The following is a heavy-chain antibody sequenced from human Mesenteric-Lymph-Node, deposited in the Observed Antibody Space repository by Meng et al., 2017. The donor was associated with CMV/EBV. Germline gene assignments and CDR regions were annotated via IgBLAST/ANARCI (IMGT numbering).Heavy chain of an antibody. Sequence: KVSCKASGYTFTTYWIGWVRQMPGKGLEWMGMIYPYDSDTIYSPSFQGQVTISVDKSINTAYLQWSSLKASDTAMYYCARRMGTQPGHWFDPWGQGTLVTVSS. V-gene: IGHV5-51*01. CDR3: ARRMGTQPGHWFDP. CDR2: IYPYDSDT. J-gene: IGHJ5*02. D-gene: IGHD7-27*01. CDR1: GYTFTTYW.